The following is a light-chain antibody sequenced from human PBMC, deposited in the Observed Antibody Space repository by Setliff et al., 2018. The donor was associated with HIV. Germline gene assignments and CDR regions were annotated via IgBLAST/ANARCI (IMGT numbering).Light chain of an antibody. CDR1: SXXVGGYNF. CDR2: EXX. V-gene: IGLV2-14*01. J-gene: IGLJ1*01. Sequence: QSVLTQPASVSGSPGQEITISCTGTSXXVGGYNFVSWYQQSPGKAPKLMIYEXXNRPSGVSNRFSGSKSGTTASLTXPGTQAEDXAXYSCCLNPRXNTYGFGSGTKV. CDR3: CLNPRXNTYG.